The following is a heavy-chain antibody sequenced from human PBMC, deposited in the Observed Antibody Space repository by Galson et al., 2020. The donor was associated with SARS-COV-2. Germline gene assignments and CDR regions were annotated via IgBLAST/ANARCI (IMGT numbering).Heavy chain of an antibody. Sequence: ASVKVSCKAYAYTFSHDTFYWVRQAPGQGLEWLGWINPYNGKTKFARDFQGRVTLTTDKFTNTAYMELRSLTSDDTAIYYCAREIGSAYGGWLDPWGQGTLVTVSP. J-gene: IGHJ5*02. V-gene: IGHV1-18*04. CDR1: AYTFSHDT. D-gene: IGHD3-10*01. CDR3: AREIGSAYGGWLDP. CDR2: INPYNGKT.